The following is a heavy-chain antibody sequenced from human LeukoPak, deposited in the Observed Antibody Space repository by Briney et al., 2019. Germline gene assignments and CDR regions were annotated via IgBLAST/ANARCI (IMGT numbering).Heavy chain of an antibody. Sequence: SVKVSCKASGGTFSSYAISWVRQAPGQGLEWMGRIIPILGIANYAQKFQGRVTITADKSTSTAYMELSSLRSEDTAVYYCARGLSGYDHIDYWGQGTLVTVSS. CDR2: IIPILGIA. D-gene: IGHD5-12*01. CDR1: GGTFSSYA. V-gene: IGHV1-69*04. J-gene: IGHJ4*02. CDR3: ARGLSGYDHIDY.